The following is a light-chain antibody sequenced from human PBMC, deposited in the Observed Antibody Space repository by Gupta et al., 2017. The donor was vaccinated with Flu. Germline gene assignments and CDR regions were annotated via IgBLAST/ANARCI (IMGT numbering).Light chain of an antibody. Sequence: DVVMTQSPLSLPVTLEQPASIPCRPSQGLVYSDGNTYLHWFQQRPGQAPRRLIYQASYRDSGVPDRFSGSGSGTDFTLKISRVEAEDVGIYYCKQGDHWPWAFGQGTKVEIK. CDR2: QAS. J-gene: IGKJ1*01. V-gene: IGKV2-30*01. CDR1: QGLVYSDGNTY. CDR3: KQGDHWPWA.